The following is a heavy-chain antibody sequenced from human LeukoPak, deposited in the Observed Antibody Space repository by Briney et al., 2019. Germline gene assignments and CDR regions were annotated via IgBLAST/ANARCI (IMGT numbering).Heavy chain of an antibody. Sequence: PSETLSLTCAVYGGSFSGYYWSWIRQPPGKGLEWIGEINHSGSTNYNPSLKSRVTISVDTSKNQFSLKLSSVTAADTAVYYCARGHHYDFWSGRNWFDPWGQGTLVTVSS. J-gene: IGHJ5*02. CDR3: ARGHHYDFWSGRNWFDP. CDR2: INHSGST. V-gene: IGHV4-34*01. D-gene: IGHD3-3*01. CDR1: GGSFSGYY.